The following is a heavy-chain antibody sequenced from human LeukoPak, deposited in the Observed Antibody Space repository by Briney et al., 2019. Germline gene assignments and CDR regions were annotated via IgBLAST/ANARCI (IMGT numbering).Heavy chain of an antibody. J-gene: IGHJ6*02. Sequence: GGSLRLSCATSGFTFDDYTMHWVRQIPGKPLEWVSLITWDGGSTYYADSVKGRFTISRVNSKNSLYLQMNSLRTEDTALYYCAKDIALVRGIIFGMDVWGQGTTVTVS. CDR3: AKDIALVRGIIFGMDV. D-gene: IGHD3-10*01. V-gene: IGHV3-43*01. CDR1: GFTFDDYT. CDR2: ITWDGGST.